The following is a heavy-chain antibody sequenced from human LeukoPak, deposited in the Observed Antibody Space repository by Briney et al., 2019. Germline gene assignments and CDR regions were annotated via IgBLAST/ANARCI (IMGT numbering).Heavy chain of an antibody. J-gene: IGHJ3*02. CDR3: AKFPTTVPQSDAFDI. D-gene: IGHD4-17*01. CDR1: GFTFSSYA. CDR2: ISYDGSNK. Sequence: GGSLRLSCAASGFTFSSYAMHWVRQAPGKGLEWVAVISYDGSNKYYADSVKGRFTISRDNSKNTLYLQMSSLRAEDTAVYYCAKFPTTVPQSDAFDIWGQGTMATVSS. V-gene: IGHV3-30*04.